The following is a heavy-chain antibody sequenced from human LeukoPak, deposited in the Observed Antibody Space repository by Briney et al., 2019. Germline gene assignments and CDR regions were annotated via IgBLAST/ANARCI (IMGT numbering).Heavy chain of an antibody. CDR1: GFTFSSYS. CDR2: IGSSSSYI. CDR3: ARDQIAAAGTPFDY. D-gene: IGHD6-13*01. J-gene: IGHJ4*02. V-gene: IGHV3-21*01. Sequence: GGSLRLSCAASGFTFSSYSMNWVRQAPGKGLEWVSSIGSSSSYIYYADSVKGRFTISRDNAKNSLYLQMNSLRAEDTAVYYCARDQIAAAGTPFDYWGQGTLVTVSS.